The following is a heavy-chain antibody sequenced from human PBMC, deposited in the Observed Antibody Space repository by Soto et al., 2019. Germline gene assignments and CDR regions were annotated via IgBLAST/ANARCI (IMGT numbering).Heavy chain of an antibody. D-gene: IGHD1-26*01. CDR2: INANGAST. J-gene: IGHJ4*02. CDR3: AKGHDSTSWEVY. Sequence: EVQVLESGGGLVQPGGSLRLSCVGSGFTFSSHVMTWVRRAPGKGLEWVSSINANGASTYYAESVMGRLNISRDNSRNTLSLPRRSLRAEDTAVYYCAKGHDSTSWEVYWVQGTLVTVSS. V-gene: IGHV3-23*01. CDR1: GFTFSSHV.